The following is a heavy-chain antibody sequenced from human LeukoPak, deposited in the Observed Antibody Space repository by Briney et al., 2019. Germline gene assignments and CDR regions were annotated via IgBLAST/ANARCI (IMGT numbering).Heavy chain of an antibody. CDR1: GGSISSYY. CDR3: AREGSGSGWYWFDP. V-gene: IGHV4-59*01. D-gene: IGHD6-19*01. J-gene: IGHJ5*02. CDR2: IYYSGST. Sequence: PSETLSLTCTVSGGSISSYYWSWIRQPPGKGLEWIGYIYYSGSTNSNPSLKSRVTISVDTSKNQFSLKLSSVTAADTAVYYCAREGSGSGWYWFDPWGQGTLVTVSS.